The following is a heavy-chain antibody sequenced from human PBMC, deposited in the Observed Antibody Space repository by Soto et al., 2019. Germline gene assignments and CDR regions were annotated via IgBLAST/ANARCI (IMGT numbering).Heavy chain of an antibody. Sequence: EVQLVQSGAEVKKLGESLRISCKGSGYSFTSYWISWVRQMPGKGLEWMGRIDPSDSYTNYSPSFQGHVTISADKSIITADRQLSSLKASDAAMYYCEGLVTVRRRRYFGMDVWGQGSTVTVSS. J-gene: IGHJ6*02. CDR3: EGLVTVRRRRYFGMDV. D-gene: IGHD1-26*01. V-gene: IGHV5-10-1*01. CDR2: IDPSDSYT. CDR1: GYSFTSYW.